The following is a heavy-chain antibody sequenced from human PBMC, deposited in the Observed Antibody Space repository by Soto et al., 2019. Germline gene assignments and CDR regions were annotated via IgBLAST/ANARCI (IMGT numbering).Heavy chain of an antibody. D-gene: IGHD3-22*01. CDR1: GGSISSSSYY. Sequence: QLQLQESGPGLVKPSETLSLTCTVSGGSISSSSYYWGWIRQPPGKGLEWIGSIYYSGSTYYNPSLKSRVTISVDTSKNQFSLKLSSVTAADTAVYYCARVYYDSSGYYGNEHAFDIWGQGTMVTVSS. CDR2: IYYSGST. CDR3: ARVYYDSSGYYGNEHAFDI. V-gene: IGHV4-39*01. J-gene: IGHJ3*02.